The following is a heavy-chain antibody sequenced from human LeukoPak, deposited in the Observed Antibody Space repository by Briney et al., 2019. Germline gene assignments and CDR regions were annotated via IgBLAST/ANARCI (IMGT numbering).Heavy chain of an antibody. D-gene: IGHD1-26*01. J-gene: IGHJ4*02. CDR1: GFTFNRYS. CDR3: ARAPLGGSYDY. CDR2: IGGRKNYI. V-gene: IGHV3-21*01. Sequence: PGGSLRLSCAASGFTFNRYSMNWVRQAPGKGLEWVSSIGGRKNYIDYADSIKGRFNNSRDNTKKSMYLQMNNLRAEDTAVYYCARAPLGGSYDYWGQGTLVIVSS.